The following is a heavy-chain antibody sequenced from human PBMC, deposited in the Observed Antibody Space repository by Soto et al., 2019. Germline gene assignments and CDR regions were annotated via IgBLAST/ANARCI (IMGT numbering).Heavy chain of an antibody. CDR3: EGRDDPFYV. J-gene: IGHJ3*01. CDR1: GFTFSNYG. Sequence: QVQLVESGGGVVQPGTSLRLSCVATGFTFSNYGIHWVRQAPGRGLEWVSGIWHDGSQKYLADSVRGRFTISRDNSKNTVYLQMNSLRAEDTAVYYCEGRDDPFYVWGQGTMVTVSS. V-gene: IGHV3-33*01. CDR2: IWHDGSQK.